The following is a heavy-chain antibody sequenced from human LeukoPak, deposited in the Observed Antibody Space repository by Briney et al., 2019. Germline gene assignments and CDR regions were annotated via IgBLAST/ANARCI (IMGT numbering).Heavy chain of an antibody. J-gene: IGHJ4*02. V-gene: IGHV4-38-2*01. CDR3: ARSIAAAGTLGWRFPTFVDY. CDR2: IYHSGST. Sequence: SEALSLTCAVSGHSISSGYYWGWIRQPPGKGLEWIGSIYHSGSTYYNPSLKSRVTISVDTSKNQFSLKLSSVTAADTAVYYCARSIAAAGTLGWRFPTFVDYWGKGTLVTVSS. CDR1: GHSISSGYY. D-gene: IGHD6-13*01.